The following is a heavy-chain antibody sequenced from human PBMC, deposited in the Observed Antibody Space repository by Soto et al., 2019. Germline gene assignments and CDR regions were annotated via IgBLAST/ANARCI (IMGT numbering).Heavy chain of an antibody. Sequence: GASLKVSCKASGGTFSSFAINWVRQAPGQGPEWMGGTIPILGTANYAQKFQGRVTIIADETTNTASLELTSLRSEDTAVYYCAGGNALDIWGQGTTVTVPS. D-gene: IGHD3-16*01. V-gene: IGHV1-69*13. J-gene: IGHJ6*02. CDR3: AGGNALDI. CDR1: GGTFSSFA. CDR2: TIPILGTA.